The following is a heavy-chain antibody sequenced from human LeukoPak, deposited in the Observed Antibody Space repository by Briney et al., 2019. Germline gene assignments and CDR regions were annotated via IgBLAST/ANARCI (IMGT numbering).Heavy chain of an antibody. J-gene: IGHJ4*02. D-gene: IGHD3-10*01. CDR3: ARDESRYYYGSGSYTDY. Sequence: APVKVSCKASGYTFTSYAMHWVRQAPGQRLEWMGWINAGNGNTKYSQKFQGRVTITRDTSASTAYMELSSLRSEDTAVYYCARDESRYYYGSGSYTDYWGQGTLVTVSS. CDR1: GYTFTSYA. V-gene: IGHV1-3*01. CDR2: INAGNGNT.